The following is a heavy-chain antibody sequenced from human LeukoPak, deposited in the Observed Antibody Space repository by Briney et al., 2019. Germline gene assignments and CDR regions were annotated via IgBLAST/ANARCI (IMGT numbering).Heavy chain of an antibody. CDR1: GFTFANAW. Sequence: GGSLRLSCAASGFTFANAWMSWVRQAPGKGLEWVARIKSKTDGGTTDYAAPVIGRFTISRDDSKNTLYLQMNSLKTEDTAVYYCTTEGSIWFGQSRVIDYWGQGTLVTVSS. J-gene: IGHJ4*02. CDR3: TTEGSIWFGQSRVIDY. CDR2: IKSKTDGGTT. D-gene: IGHD3-10*01. V-gene: IGHV3-15*01.